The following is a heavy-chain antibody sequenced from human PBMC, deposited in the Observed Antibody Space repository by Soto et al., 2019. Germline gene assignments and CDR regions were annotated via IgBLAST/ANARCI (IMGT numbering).Heavy chain of an antibody. CDR1: GGTFSSYA. D-gene: IGHD3-16*01. CDR2: ISPFGGAT. CDR3: AKGRGGKTVANFGMDV. Sequence: GASVKVSCKASGGTFSSYAISWVRQAPGQGFEWLGLISPFGGATAYAQRFKGRVTVTMDKSSTTFYLELSSLRSDDTAVYYCAKGRGGKTVANFGMDVWGQGVTVTVSS. J-gene: IGHJ6*02. V-gene: IGHV1-46*01.